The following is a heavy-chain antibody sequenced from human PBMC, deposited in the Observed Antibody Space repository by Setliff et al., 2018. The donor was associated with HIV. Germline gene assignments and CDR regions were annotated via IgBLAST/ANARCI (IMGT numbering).Heavy chain of an antibody. CDR1: GFTFSSYA. Sequence: GGSLRLSCAASGFTFSSYAMSWVRQAPGKGLEWVSSISGSGGRTYHADSVKGRFTISRDNSKNTLYVQMNSLRAEDTAVYYCARADYGDFVEYWGRGTQVTVSS. D-gene: IGHD4-17*01. CDR2: ISGSGGRT. J-gene: IGHJ4*02. V-gene: IGHV3-23*01. CDR3: ARADYGDFVEY.